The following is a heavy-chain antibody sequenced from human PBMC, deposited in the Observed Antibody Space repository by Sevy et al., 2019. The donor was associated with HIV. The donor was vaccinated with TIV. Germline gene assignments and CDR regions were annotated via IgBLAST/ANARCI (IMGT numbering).Heavy chain of an antibody. CDR2: ISYDGNNK. CDR3: ASNYYASTGYYYPLDY. V-gene: IGHV3-30*04. J-gene: IGHJ4*02. CDR1: GFTFSSYA. Sequence: GGSLRLSCTASGFTFSSYAMYWVRQAPGKGLEWVAVISYDGNNKDYADSVKGRFTISRDNSKHTLYLQMNSLRAEDTAVYYCASNYYASTGYYYPLDYWGQGTLVTVSS. D-gene: IGHD3-22*01.